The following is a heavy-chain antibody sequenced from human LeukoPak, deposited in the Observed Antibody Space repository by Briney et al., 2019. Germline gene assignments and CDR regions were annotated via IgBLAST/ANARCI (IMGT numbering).Heavy chain of an antibody. CDR2: INSDGSSA. CDR1: RFTFTSYW. CDR3: ARETTVTFPDAFDI. V-gene: IGHV3-74*01. D-gene: IGHD4-17*01. J-gene: IGHJ3*02. Sequence: GGSLRLSCAVSRFTFTSYWMHWVRQAPGKGLVWVSRINSDGSSASYADSVKGHFTISRDNFRNTMYLQMNSLRAEDTAVYYCARETTVTFPDAFDIWGQGTRVTVSS.